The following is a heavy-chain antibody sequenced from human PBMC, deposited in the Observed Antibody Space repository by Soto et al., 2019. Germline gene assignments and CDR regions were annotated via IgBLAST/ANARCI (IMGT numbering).Heavy chain of an antibody. D-gene: IGHD5-12*01. CDR3: ARGRWLRSSFDY. Sequence: PSETLSLTCAVYGGXFSGYYWSWIRQPPGKGLEWIGEINHSGSTNYNPSLKSRVTISVDTSKNQFSLKLSSVTAADTAVYYCARGRWLRSSFDYWGQGTLVTVSS. V-gene: IGHV4-34*01. CDR2: INHSGST. CDR1: GGXFSGYY. J-gene: IGHJ4*02.